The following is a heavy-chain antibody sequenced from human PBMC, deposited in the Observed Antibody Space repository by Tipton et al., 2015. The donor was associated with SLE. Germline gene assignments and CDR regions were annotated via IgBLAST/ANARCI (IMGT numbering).Heavy chain of an antibody. CDR3: ARTDSSGYYYYYYGMDV. CDR1: GYTFTSYG. J-gene: IGHJ6*02. V-gene: IGHV1-18*01. CDR2: ITAYNGNT. Sequence: QLVQSGPEVKKPGASVKVSCKASGYTFTSYGISWVRQAPGQGLESVGWITAYNGNTNYAQKLQGRVTMTTDTSTSTAYMELRSLRPDDTAVYYCARTDSSGYYYYYYGMDVWGQGTTVTVSS. D-gene: IGHD3-22*01.